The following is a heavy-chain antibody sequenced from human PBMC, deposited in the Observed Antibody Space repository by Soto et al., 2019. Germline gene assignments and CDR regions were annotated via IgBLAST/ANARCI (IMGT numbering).Heavy chain of an antibody. CDR2: IIPFLGVT. V-gene: IGHV1-69*08. J-gene: IGHJ4*02. CDR3: ARDWESTVSTWSFGAF. D-gene: IGHD3-10*01. Sequence: QVQLVQSGAEVKKPGSSVKVSCKASGGTFSPYTVNWVRQAPGQGLEWMGRIIPFLGVTNYAQKFKARVTLPADTSTTTAYMELSGLRFEDTAVYYCARDWESTVSTWSFGAFWGRGTLVTVSS. CDR1: GGTFSPYT.